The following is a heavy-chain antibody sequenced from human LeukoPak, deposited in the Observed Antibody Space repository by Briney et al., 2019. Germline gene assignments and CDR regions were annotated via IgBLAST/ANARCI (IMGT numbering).Heavy chain of an antibody. Sequence: PGGSLRLSCAASGFTFSSYWMHWVRQAPGKGLVWVSVIYSGGSTYYADSVKGRFTISRDNSKNTLYLQMNSLRAEDTAVYYCAREGQNSYYDILTGSSYYYYGMDVWGQGTTVTVSS. CDR3: AREGQNSYYDILTGSSYYYYGMDV. D-gene: IGHD3-9*01. V-gene: IGHV3-53*01. CDR1: GFTFSSYW. J-gene: IGHJ6*02. CDR2: IYSGGST.